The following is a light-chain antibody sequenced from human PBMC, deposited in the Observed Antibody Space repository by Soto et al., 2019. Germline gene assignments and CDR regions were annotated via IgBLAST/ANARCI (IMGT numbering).Light chain of an antibody. J-gene: IGLJ2*01. CDR3: CSYTSSTTPAV. CDR1: SSDVGTYDL. CDR2: EAT. V-gene: IGLV2-14*02. Sequence: QSALTQPASVSGSPGQSITISCTGTSSDVGTYDLVSWYQHHPGAAPKLMIYEATRRPSGISNRFSGSKSGNTTSLTISGLQAEDEADYYCCSYTSSTTPAVFGGGTKLTVL.